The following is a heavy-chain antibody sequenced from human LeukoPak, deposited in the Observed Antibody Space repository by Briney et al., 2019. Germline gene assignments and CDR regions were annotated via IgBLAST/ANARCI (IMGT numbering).Heavy chain of an antibody. CDR2: IRGGGDRT. J-gene: IGHJ4*02. V-gene: IGHV3-23*01. D-gene: IGHD6-13*01. CDR1: GFSFSSYA. CDR3: ARDTSAVAINTSG. Sequence: GGSLRLSCAASGFSFSSYAMRRVLQAPGKGLEWVSLIRGGGDRTYYADSVKGRFTISSDSSSNTPYLQMNSLRVEDTAVYYCARDTSAVAINTSGWGQGTLVTVSS.